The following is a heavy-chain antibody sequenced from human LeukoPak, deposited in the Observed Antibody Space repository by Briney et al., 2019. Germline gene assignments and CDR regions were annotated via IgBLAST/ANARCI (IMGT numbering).Heavy chain of an antibody. Sequence: GGSLRLSCAASGFTFSSYAMSWVRQAPGKGLEWVSAVSGTGGSTYYADSVKGRFTISRDNSKNTLYLQMNSLRAEDTAVYYCANSASSDYYDSSGARAFDYWGQGTLVTVSS. V-gene: IGHV3-23*01. CDR2: VSGTGGST. CDR3: ANSASSDYYDSSGARAFDY. CDR1: GFTFSSYA. J-gene: IGHJ4*02. D-gene: IGHD3-22*01.